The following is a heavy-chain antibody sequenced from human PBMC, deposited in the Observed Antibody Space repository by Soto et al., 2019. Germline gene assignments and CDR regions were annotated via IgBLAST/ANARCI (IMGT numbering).Heavy chain of an antibody. V-gene: IGHV3-9*01. CDR3: AKDTDSIVVVVAESSGFDY. CDR2: ISWNSGSI. D-gene: IGHD2-15*01. Sequence: GGSLRLSCAASGFTFDDYAMHWVRQAPGKGLEWVSGISWNSGSISYADSVKGRFTISRDNAKKSLYLQMNSLRAEDTALYYCAKDTDSIVVVVAESSGFDYWGQGTLVTVSS. J-gene: IGHJ4*02. CDR1: GFTFDDYA.